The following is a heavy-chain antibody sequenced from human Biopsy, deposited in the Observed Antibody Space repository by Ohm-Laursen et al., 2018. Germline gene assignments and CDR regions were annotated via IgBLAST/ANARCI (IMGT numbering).Heavy chain of an antibody. Sequence: ASVKVSCKASGYTFSGYYMHWVRQAPGQGLEWMGWINPYSGVTNYAQKFQGRVTMTRDTSISTAYMELSRLGSDDTAVYYCARDKYRSWNYFDNWGQGSLVTVSS. CDR2: INPYSGVT. CDR3: ARDKYRSWNYFDN. CDR1: GYTFSGYY. D-gene: IGHD6-19*01. J-gene: IGHJ4*02. V-gene: IGHV1-2*02.